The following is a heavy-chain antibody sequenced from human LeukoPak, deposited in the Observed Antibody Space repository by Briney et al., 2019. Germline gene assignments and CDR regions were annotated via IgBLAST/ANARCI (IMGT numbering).Heavy chain of an antibody. CDR3: ARANMTATRHFDY. J-gene: IGHJ4*02. D-gene: IGHD2-21*02. V-gene: IGHV1-69*13. CDR2: IIPIFGTA. Sequence: GASVKVSCKASGYPFTGYYIHWMRQAPGQGLEWMGGIIPIFGTANYAQKFQGRVTITADESTTTAYMDLSSLRSEDTAVYYCARANMTATRHFDYWGQGSLVTVSS. CDR1: GYPFTGYY.